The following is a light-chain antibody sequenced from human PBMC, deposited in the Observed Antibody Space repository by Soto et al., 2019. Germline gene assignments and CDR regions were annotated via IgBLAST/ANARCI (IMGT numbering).Light chain of an antibody. J-gene: IGKJ2*01. CDR1: QSVGSSY. CDR2: GAS. Sequence: EIVLTQSPGTLSLSPGERATLSCRASQSVGSSYLAWYQQKPGQAPRLLIYGASSRPTGIPDKFSGSGSGTDFTLTISRLEPEDFAVYYCHQYGSSPPYTFGQGTKLEIK. V-gene: IGKV3-20*01. CDR3: HQYGSSPPYT.